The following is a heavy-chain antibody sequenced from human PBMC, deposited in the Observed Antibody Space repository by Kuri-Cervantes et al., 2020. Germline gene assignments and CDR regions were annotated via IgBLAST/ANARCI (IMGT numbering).Heavy chain of an antibody. V-gene: IGHV3-15*01. Sequence: GESLKISCAASGFTFSNDWMSWVRQAPGKGLEWVGRIKSKTDGGTTDYAAPVKGRFTISRDDSKNTLYLQMNSLKTEDTAVYYCTTDQELVVDAIWGQGTMVTVSS. J-gene: IGHJ3*02. CDR2: IKSKTDGGTT. D-gene: IGHD3-22*01. CDR1: GFTFSNDW. CDR3: TTDQELVVDAI.